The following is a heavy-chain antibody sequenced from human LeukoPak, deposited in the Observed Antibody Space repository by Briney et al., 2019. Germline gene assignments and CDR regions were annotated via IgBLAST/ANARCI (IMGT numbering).Heavy chain of an antibody. CDR3: ARDVYYYDSSGFPRPLYFDY. CDR2: INPNSGGT. J-gene: IGHJ4*02. CDR1: GYTFTGYY. D-gene: IGHD3-22*01. Sequence: ASVKVSCKASGYTFTGYYMHWVRQAPGQGLEWMGWINPNSGGTNYAQKFQGRVTMTRDTSISTAYMELSRLRSDDTAVYYCARDVYYYDSSGFPRPLYFDYWGQGTLVTVSS. V-gene: IGHV1-2*02.